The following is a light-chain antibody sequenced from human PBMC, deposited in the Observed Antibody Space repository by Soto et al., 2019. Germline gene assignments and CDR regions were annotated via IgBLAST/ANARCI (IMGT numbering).Light chain of an antibody. CDR2: AAS. CDR3: LQDYNYPRT. J-gene: IGKJ1*01. Sequence: AIQMTQSPSSLSASVGDTVTITCRASQGIRNDLGWYQQKPGKAPNLLIYAASSLQSGVPSRFSGSGSGTDFTLTISSLQSEDFATYYCLQDYNYPRTFGHGTKVDIK. V-gene: IGKV1-6*01. CDR1: QGIRND.